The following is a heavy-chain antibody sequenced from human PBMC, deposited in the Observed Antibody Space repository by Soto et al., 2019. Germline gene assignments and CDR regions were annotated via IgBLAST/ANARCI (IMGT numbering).Heavy chain of an antibody. Sequence: EVQLVESGGGLVQPGGSQRLSCVASGFTFSRYRMDWVRQAPGKGLEWVANIKEDGSATHYVDSVKGRFTIYRDNAKNSLYLQRSSLSAVETAVYYCARYKWWDLPLDYWGHGTLVTVSS. CDR2: IKEDGSAT. CDR3: ARYKWWDLPLDY. J-gene: IGHJ4*01. V-gene: IGHV3-7*01. CDR1: GFTFSRYR. D-gene: IGHD1-26*01.